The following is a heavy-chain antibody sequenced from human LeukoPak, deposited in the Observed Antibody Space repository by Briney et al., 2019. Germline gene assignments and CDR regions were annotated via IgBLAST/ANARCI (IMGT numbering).Heavy chain of an antibody. V-gene: IGHV4-59*01. CDR2: ISYGNT. Sequence: SETLSLTCSVSGGSISAYYWNWIRQTPGKGLEWIGHISYGNTDYNPSLKSRVTISVDTSKNQFSLKLTSVTAADTAVYYCARDKAHSYGRYFDHWGQGALVTVSS. J-gene: IGHJ4*02. CDR3: ARDKAHSYGRYFDH. D-gene: IGHD5-18*01. CDR1: GGSISAYY.